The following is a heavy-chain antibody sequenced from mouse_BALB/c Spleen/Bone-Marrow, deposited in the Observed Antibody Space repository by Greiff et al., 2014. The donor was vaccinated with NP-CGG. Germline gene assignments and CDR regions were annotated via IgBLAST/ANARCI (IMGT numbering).Heavy chain of an antibody. J-gene: IGHJ3*01. V-gene: IGHV1-69*01. CDR1: GYTFTDYW. Sequence: QVQLKQSGAELVMPGASVKMSCKASGYTFTDYWMHWVKQRPGQGLEWIGAIDTSDSYISYNQKFKGKATLTVDESSSTAYMQLSSLTSEDSAVYRCARSDYRYDPLANWGQGTLVTVSA. D-gene: IGHD2-14*01. CDR3: ARSDYRYDPLAN. CDR2: IDTSDSYI.